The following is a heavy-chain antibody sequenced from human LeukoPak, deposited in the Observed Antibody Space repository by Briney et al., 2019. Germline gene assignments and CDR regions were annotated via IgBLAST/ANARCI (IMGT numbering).Heavy chain of an antibody. CDR1: GFTFSSYA. CDR3: AKWDNYDFWSGYSADAFDI. D-gene: IGHD3-3*01. CDR2: ISGSGGST. J-gene: IGHJ3*02. Sequence: PGGSLRLSCAASGFTFSSYAMSWVRQAPGKGLEWVSAISGSGGSTYYADSVKGRFTISRDNSKNTLYLQMNSLRAEDTAVYYCAKWDNYDFWSGYSADAFDIWGQGTMVTVSS. V-gene: IGHV3-23*01.